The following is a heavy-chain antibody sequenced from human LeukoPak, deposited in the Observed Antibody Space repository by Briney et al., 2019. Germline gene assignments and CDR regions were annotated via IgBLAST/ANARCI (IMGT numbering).Heavy chain of an antibody. Sequence: GGSLRLSCAASGFTFSSYGMHWVRQAPGKGLEWVAVIWYDGSNKYYVDSVKGRFTISRDNSKNTLYLQMNSLRAEDTAVYYCARDQNEGYGDYFYYFDYWGQGTLVTVTS. CDR1: GFTFSSYG. J-gene: IGHJ4*02. CDR2: IWYDGSNK. CDR3: ARDQNEGYGDYFYYFDY. D-gene: IGHD4-17*01. V-gene: IGHV3-33*01.